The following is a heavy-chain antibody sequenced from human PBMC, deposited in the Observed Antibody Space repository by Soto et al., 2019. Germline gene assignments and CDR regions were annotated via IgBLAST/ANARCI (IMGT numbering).Heavy chain of an antibody. CDR1: GGSINSDDYY. CDR3: ARQRALDSSGHYSDF. Sequence: SETLSLTCTVSGGSINSDDYYWSWIRQSPGKGLEWIGYINYSGTTYYNPSLKSRVIISVDRSKNHFSLRLTSVTAADTAIYYCARQRALDSSGHYSDFWGQGTQVTVSS. D-gene: IGHD3-22*01. CDR2: INYSGTT. V-gene: IGHV4-30-4*01. J-gene: IGHJ4*02.